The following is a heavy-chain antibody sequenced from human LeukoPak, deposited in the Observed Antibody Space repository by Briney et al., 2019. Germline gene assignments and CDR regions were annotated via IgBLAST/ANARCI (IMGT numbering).Heavy chain of an antibody. CDR2: IYSGGTT. Sequence: GGSLRLSCVASGFTVSSNHMNWVRQAPGKGLEWVSIIYSGGTTYYADSVKGRFTISRDNSQNTLYLQMNSLRAEDTAVYYCARDQSAPRVWGQGTLVTGSS. V-gene: IGHV3-66*01. CDR3: ARDQSAPRV. CDR1: GFTVSSNH. J-gene: IGHJ4*02.